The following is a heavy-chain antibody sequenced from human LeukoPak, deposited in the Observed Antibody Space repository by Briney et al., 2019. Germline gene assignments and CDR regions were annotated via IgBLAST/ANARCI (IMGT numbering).Heavy chain of an antibody. V-gene: IGHV4-4*07. CDR1: GGSISIYY. CDR2: IYTSGST. D-gene: IGHD3-22*01. J-gene: IGHJ4*02. CDR3: ARGLGYYDSSVGY. Sequence: PSETLSLTCTVSGGSISIYYWSWIRQPAGKALEWIGHIYTSGSTNYNPSLSSRVTMSVDTSKNQFSLKLRSVTAADTAVYHCARGLGYYDSSVGYWGQGTLVTVSS.